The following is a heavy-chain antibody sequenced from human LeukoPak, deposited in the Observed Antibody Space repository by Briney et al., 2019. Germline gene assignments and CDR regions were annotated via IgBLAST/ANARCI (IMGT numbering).Heavy chain of an antibody. CDR3: ARELLSLQGYYYGMDV. CDR2: IWYDGSNK. Sequence: GRSLRLPCAASGFTFSSYGMHWVRQAPGKGLEWVAVIWYDGSNKYYADSVKGRFTISRDNSKNTLYLQMNSLRAEDTAVYYCARELLSLQGYYYGMDVWGQGTTVTVSS. V-gene: IGHV3-33*01. CDR1: GFTFSSYG. D-gene: IGHD3-10*01. J-gene: IGHJ6*02.